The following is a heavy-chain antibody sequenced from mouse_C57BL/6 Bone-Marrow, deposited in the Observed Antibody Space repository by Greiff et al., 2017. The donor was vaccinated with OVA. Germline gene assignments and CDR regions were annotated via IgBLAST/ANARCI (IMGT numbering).Heavy chain of an antibody. V-gene: IGHV1-52*01. Sequence: QVQLKQPGAELVRPGSSVKLSCKASGYTFTSYWMHWVKQRPIQGLEWIGNIDPSDSETHYNQKFKDKATLTVDKSSSTAYMQLSSLTSEDSAVYYCARGAYDYDFDYWGQGTTLTVSA. CDR2: IDPSDSET. CDR3: ARGAYDYDFDY. D-gene: IGHD2-4*01. CDR1: GYTFTSYW. J-gene: IGHJ2*01.